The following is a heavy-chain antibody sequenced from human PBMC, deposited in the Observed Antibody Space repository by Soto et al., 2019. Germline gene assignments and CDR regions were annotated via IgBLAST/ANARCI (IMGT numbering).Heavy chain of an antibody. CDR1: GYTFTSYA. CDR3: ARGQGVAVAGTSFDY. D-gene: IGHD6-19*01. CDR2: INAGNGNT. V-gene: IGHV1-3*01. Sequence: ASVKVSCKASGYTFTSYAMHWVRQAPGQRLEWMGWINAGNGNTKYSQKFQGRVTITRDTSASTAYMELSSLRSEDTAVYYCARGQGVAVAGTSFDYWGQGTTVTVSS. J-gene: IGHJ4*03.